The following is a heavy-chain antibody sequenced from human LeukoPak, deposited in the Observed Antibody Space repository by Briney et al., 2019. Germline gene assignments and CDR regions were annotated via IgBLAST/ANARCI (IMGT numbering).Heavy chain of an antibody. Sequence: ETLSLTCAVYGGSFSSYWMHWVRQAPGKGLVWVSRIDDDGSGTTYADSVKGRFTISRDNAKNTLYLQMNSLRAEDTAVYYCARPGRGYSYGSFDYWGQGALVTVSS. V-gene: IGHV3-74*01. CDR3: ARPGRGYSYGSFDY. D-gene: IGHD5-18*01. CDR2: IDDDGSGT. J-gene: IGHJ4*02. CDR1: GGSFSSYW.